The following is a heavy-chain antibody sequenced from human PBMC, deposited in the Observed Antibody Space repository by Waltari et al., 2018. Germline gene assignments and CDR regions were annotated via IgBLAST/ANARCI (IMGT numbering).Heavy chain of an antibody. CDR3: ATIEMVTTGGY. Sequence: QVQLVQSGAEVKKPGSSVQVSCKASGGTFSSYTISWVRQAPGQGLEWMGRIIPILGIANYAQKFQGRVTITSDKSTSTAYMELSSLRSEDTAVYYCATIEMVTTGGYWGQGTLVTVSS. CDR1: GGTFSSYT. D-gene: IGHD5-18*01. V-gene: IGHV1-69*02. CDR2: IIPILGIA. J-gene: IGHJ4*02.